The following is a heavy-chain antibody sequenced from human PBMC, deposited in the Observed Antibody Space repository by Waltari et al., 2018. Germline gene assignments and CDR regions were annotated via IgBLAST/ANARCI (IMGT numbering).Heavy chain of an antibody. D-gene: IGHD2-8*02. CDR1: GYAINSGFY. Sequence: QVQLQESGPRLVKPSETLSLTCDVSGYAINSGFYWGWFRQAPEKGLECIATIYHDGTTFYNPSLTSRVTTSMDTSKHQISLKLKSVTAADTAVYYCTRQTLGYCTSAACRRLETWGQGTLVTVSS. V-gene: IGHV4-38-2*01. J-gene: IGHJ5*02. CDR2: IYHDGTT. CDR3: TRQTLGYCTSAACRRLET.